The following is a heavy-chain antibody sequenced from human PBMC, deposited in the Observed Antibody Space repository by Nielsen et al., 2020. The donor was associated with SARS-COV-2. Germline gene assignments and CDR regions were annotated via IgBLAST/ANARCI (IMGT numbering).Heavy chain of an antibody. CDR1: GFTFDDYG. D-gene: IGHD3-10*01. CDR3: AKAMVRGVIIIHYFDY. J-gene: IGHJ4*02. CDR2: INWNGGST. V-gene: IGHV3-20*04. Sequence: GESLKISCAASGFTFDDYGMSWVRQAPGKGLEWVSGINWNGGSTGYADSVKGRFTISRDNAKNSLYLQMNSLRAEDTALYYCAKAMVRGVIIIHYFDYWGQGTLVTVSS.